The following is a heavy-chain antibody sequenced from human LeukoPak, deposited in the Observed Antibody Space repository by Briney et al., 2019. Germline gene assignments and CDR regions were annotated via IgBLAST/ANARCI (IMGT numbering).Heavy chain of an antibody. J-gene: IGHJ4*02. CDR3: ARSKSMTTRYFDY. D-gene: IGHD2/OR15-2a*01. V-gene: IGHV1-2*02. CDR1: GYTFTGYY. Sequence: ASVKVSCKASGYTFTGYYMHWVRQAPGQGLEWMGWINPNSGGTNYAQTFQGRVTMTRDTSISTAYMELSRLRSDDTAVYYCARSKSMTTRYFDYWGQETLVTVSS. CDR2: INPNSGGT.